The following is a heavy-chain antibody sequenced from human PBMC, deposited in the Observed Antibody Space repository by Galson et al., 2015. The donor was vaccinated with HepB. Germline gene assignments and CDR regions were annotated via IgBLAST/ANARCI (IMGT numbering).Heavy chain of an antibody. CDR3: ARGFWGGDNWGAFDL. V-gene: IGHV3-23*01. Sequence: SLRLSCAASGFTFSSYAMSWVRQAPGKGLEWVSSISGSGSSTYYADSVKGRFTLSRDNSKNTLYLQMDSLRAEDTAVHYCARGFWGGDNWGAFDLWGRGTMLTVSS. J-gene: IGHJ3*01. CDR2: ISGSGSST. CDR1: GFTFSSYA. D-gene: IGHD2-21*02.